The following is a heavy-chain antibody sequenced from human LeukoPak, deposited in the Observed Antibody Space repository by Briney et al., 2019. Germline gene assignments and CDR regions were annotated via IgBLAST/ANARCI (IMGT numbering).Heavy chain of an antibody. D-gene: IGHD4-17*01. Sequence: PGGSLRLSCATYGLTFSDHSMDWVRQPPGKGLEWVGRTRSKPCSYTNPSPTSVKGRFTIARYDSKNSLYLQMNSLKPEDTAVYYCVRTVTASTTGAIWGQGTMVTVSS. CDR3: VRTVTASTTGAI. CDR2: TRSKPCSYTN. CDR1: GLTFSDHS. J-gene: IGHJ3*02. V-gene: IGHV3-72*01.